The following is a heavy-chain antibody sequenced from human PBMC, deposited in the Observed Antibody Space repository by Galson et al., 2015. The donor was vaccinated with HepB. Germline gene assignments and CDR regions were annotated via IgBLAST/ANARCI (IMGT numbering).Heavy chain of an antibody. V-gene: IGHV3-30*04. D-gene: IGHD3-22*01. CDR2: ISYDGSNK. Sequence: SLRLSCAASGFTFSSYAMHWVRQAPGKGLEWVAVISYDGSNKYYADSVKGRFTISRGNSKNTLYLQMNSLRAEDTAVYYCARDGSSGYLVIDYWGQGTLVAVSS. J-gene: IGHJ4*02. CDR1: GFTFSSYA. CDR3: ARDGSSGYLVIDY.